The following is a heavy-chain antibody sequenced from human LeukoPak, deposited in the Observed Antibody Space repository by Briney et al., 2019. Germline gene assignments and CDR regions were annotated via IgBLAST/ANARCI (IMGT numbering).Heavy chain of an antibody. V-gene: IGHV3-30*18. CDR2: ISYDGSNK. D-gene: IGHD2-15*01. J-gene: IGHJ4*02. Sequence: GESLRLSCAASGFTFDGFSMHWVRQAPGKGLEWVAVISYDGSNKYYADSVKGRFTISRDNSKNTLYLQMNSLRAEDTAVYYCAKDRVYCSGGSCPIDYYFDYWGQGTLVTVSS. CDR3: AKDRVYCSGGSCPIDYYFDY. CDR1: GFTFDGFS.